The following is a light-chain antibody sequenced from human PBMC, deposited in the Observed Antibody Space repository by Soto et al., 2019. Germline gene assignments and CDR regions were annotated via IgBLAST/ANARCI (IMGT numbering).Light chain of an antibody. CDR2: GAS. V-gene: IGKV3-20*01. CDR1: QSVSSN. J-gene: IGKJ5*01. CDR3: QRYGRSPPIT. Sequence: TQSPATLSVSPGERAPLACRASQSVSSNLAWYQQKPGQAPRLLIYGASSRAPGIPDRFSGSGSGTTFTLTISRLEPEDFAVYYCQRYGRSPPITFGQGTRLEIK.